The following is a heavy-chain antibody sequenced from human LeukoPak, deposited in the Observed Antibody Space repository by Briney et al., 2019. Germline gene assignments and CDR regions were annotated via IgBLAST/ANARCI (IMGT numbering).Heavy chain of an antibody. D-gene: IGHD4-23*01. CDR1: GGSFSAYY. CDR3: AVLSPYGGNSFFDY. CDR2: INHSRST. V-gene: IGHV4-34*01. Sequence: SETLSLTCAVYGGSFSAYYWSWIRQPPGKGLQWIGEINHSRSTNYNPSLKSRVTISADTTSNQFSLNLSSLTAADTAVYYCAVLSPYGGNSFFDYWGQGTLVTVSS. J-gene: IGHJ4*02.